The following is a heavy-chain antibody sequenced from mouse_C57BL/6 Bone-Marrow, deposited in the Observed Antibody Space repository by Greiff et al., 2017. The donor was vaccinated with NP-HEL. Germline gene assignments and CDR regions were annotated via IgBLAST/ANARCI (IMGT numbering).Heavy chain of an antibody. D-gene: IGHD1-1*01. CDR1: GFTFTDYY. V-gene: IGHV7-3*01. CDR2: IRNKANGYTT. CDR3: ARSLIITTVLDV. J-gene: IGHJ1*03. Sequence: VQLKESGGGLVQPGGSLSLSCAASGFTFTDYYMSWVRQPPGKALEWLGFIRNKANGYTTEYSASVKGRFTISRDNSQSILYLQMNALRAEDSATYYCARSLIITTVLDVWGTGTTVTVSS.